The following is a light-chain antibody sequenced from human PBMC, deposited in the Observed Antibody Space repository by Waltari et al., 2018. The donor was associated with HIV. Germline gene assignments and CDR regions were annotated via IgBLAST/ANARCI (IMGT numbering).Light chain of an antibody. J-gene: IGKJ1*01. Sequence: EILMTQSPALLSVSPGDRATLSCRASKSVSTNVAWYQQRPGQAPRLLIHGASTRASGIPARFSGSGSGTEFTLILSSLQSEDFAVYFCQQYNDWPRTFGQGTKVEI. V-gene: IGKV3-15*01. CDR2: GAS. CDR3: QQYNDWPRT. CDR1: KSVSTN.